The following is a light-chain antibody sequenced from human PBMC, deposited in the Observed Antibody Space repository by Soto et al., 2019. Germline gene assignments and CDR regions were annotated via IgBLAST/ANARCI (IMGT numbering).Light chain of an antibody. CDR2: DAS. CDR3: QQRSNWPPIT. V-gene: IGKV3-11*01. Sequence: EIGCTQAPATVALSPGEIATLSFRASQSVSSYLAWYQQKPGQAPRLLIYDASNRATGIPARFSGSGSGTDFTLTISSLEPEDFAVYYCQQRSNWPPITFGQGTRLEI. CDR1: QSVSSY. J-gene: IGKJ5*01.